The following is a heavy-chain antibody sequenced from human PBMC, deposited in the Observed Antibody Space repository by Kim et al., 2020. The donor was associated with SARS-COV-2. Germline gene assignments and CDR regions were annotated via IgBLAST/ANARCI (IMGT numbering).Heavy chain of an antibody. CDR2: IYYSGST. Sequence: SETLSLTCTVSGGSISSYYWSWIRQPPGKGLEWIGYIYYSGSTNYNPSLKSRVTISVDTSKNQFSLKLSSVTAADTAVYYCARMYYYDSSGFWGRWGPAHYYYGMDVWGQGTTVTVSS. CDR3: ARMYYYDSSGFWGRWGPAHYYYGMDV. J-gene: IGHJ6*02. CDR1: GGSISSYY. V-gene: IGHV4-59*08. D-gene: IGHD3-22*01.